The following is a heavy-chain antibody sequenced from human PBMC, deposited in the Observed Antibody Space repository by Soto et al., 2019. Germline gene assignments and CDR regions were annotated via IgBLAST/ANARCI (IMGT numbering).Heavy chain of an antibody. Sequence: SETLSLTCAVSGGSIISGGYSWSWIRQPPGKGLEWIGYIFHTGTTSYNPSLKSRVTLSVDTSQSQFSLKLNSVTAADTAVYYCTTEAYDNSGSLAFDIWGPGTLVTVSS. D-gene: IGHD3-22*01. J-gene: IGHJ3*02. CDR1: GGSIISGGYS. CDR2: IFHTGTT. CDR3: TTEAYDNSGSLAFDI. V-gene: IGHV4-30-2*01.